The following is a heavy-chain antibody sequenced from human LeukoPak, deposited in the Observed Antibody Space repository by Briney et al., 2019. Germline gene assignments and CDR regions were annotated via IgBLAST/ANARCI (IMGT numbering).Heavy chain of an antibody. V-gene: IGHV1-18*01. CDR3: ARVGYYDYVWGSYRLLFIDY. CDR1: GYTFTSYG. J-gene: IGHJ4*02. CDR2: ISAYNGNT. D-gene: IGHD3-16*02. Sequence: GASVTVSCKASGYTFTSYGISWVRQAPGQGLEWMGWISAYNGNTNHAQKLQGRVTMTTDTSTSTAYMELRSLRSDDTAVYYCARVGYYDYVWGSYRLLFIDYWGQGTLVTVSS.